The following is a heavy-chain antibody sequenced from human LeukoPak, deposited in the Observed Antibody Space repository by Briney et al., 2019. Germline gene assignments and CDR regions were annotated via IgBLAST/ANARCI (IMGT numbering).Heavy chain of an antibody. V-gene: IGHV4-59*01. CDR2: IYDTGNT. CDR3: ARARVRSYSYDSDGSYTSDWIFDL. CDR1: GASISCCY. Sequence: SETLSLTCTVSGASISCCYWRWIRQPPGKGLEWIGYIYDTGNTNYNPSLRSRVTISVGTSKDQFSLRLSSVTAADTAVYYCARARVRSYSYDSDGSYTSDWIFDLWGRGTLVTVSS. J-gene: IGHJ2*01. D-gene: IGHD3-22*01.